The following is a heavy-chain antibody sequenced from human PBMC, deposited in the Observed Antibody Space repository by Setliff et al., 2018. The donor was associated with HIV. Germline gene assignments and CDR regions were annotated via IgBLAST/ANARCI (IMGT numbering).Heavy chain of an antibody. V-gene: IGHV3-48*01. D-gene: IGHD2-15*01. Sequence: GGSLRLSCAASGFTFSIYAMTWVRRVPGKGLEWLSYISVGSTLIQYADSVKGRFTVSRDNVDNSLSLQMNNLRAEDTAFYYCATGGGGSSGSRWFDYWGRGTLVTVSS. J-gene: IGHJ4*02. CDR3: ATGGGGSSGSRWFDY. CDR1: GFTFSIYA. CDR2: ISVGSTLI.